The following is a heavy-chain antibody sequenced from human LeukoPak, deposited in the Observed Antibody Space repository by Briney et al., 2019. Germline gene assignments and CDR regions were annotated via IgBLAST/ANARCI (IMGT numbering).Heavy chain of an antibody. CDR1: GGSISSYY. D-gene: IGHD5-18*01. CDR2: IYYGGST. V-gene: IGHV4-59*01. CDR3: ARYDGTAIDY. Sequence: SETLSLTCTVSGGSISSYYWSWIRQPPGKGLEWIGYIYYGGSTNYNPSLKSRATISVGASKNQFSLRLSSVTAADTAVYYCARYDGTAIDYWGQGTLVTVSS. J-gene: IGHJ4*02.